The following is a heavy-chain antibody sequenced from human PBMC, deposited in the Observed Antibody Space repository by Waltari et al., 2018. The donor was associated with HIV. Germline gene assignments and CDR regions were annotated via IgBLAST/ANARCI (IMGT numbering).Heavy chain of an antibody. CDR1: GHRPTSHW. Sequence: EVQLAQSGAEVTKPGESLKISCKGSGHRPTSHWIGWVRQMPVKGLEWMGIIYPGDSDTRYSPSFQGQVTISADKSSSTAYLQWSSLKASDTAMYYCARRVGARKHFDYWGQGTLVTVSS. V-gene: IGHV5-51*01. CDR2: IYPGDSDT. D-gene: IGHD1-26*01. J-gene: IGHJ4*02. CDR3: ARRVGARKHFDY.